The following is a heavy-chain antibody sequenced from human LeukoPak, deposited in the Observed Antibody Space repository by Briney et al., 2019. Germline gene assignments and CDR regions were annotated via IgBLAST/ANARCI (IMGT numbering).Heavy chain of an antibody. V-gene: IGHV1-2*02. CDR1: GYTFTGYY. J-gene: IGHJ4*02. Sequence: ASVKVSCKASGYTFTGYYMHWVRQAPGQGLEWMGWINPNSGGTNYAQKFQGRVTMTRDTSISTAYMELSRLRSDDTAVYYCARDLNLAYCGGDCYSDYWGQGTLVTVSS. CDR2: INPNSGGT. D-gene: IGHD2-21*01. CDR3: ARDLNLAYCGGDCYSDY.